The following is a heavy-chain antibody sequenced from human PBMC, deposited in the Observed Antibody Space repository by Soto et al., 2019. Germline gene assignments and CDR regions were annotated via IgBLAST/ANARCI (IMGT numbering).Heavy chain of an antibody. CDR1: GFTFSSYA. Sequence: EVQLLESGGGLVQPGGSLRLSCAVSGFTFSSYAMSWVRQAPGKGLEWVSAISGSGTSTYQVDSVKGRFTISRAYSKNTVYLKMNSLRADDTAVYYCPVVFKAVDPAAMSHYGAISAFDCWGQETLVTVSS. V-gene: IGHV3-23*01. CDR3: PVVFKAVDPAAMSHYGAISAFDC. CDR2: ISGSGTST. J-gene: IGHJ4*01. D-gene: IGHD2-2*01.